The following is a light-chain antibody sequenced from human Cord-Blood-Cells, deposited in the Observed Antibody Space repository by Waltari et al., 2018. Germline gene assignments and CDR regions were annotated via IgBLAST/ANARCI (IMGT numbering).Light chain of an antibody. Sequence: QSALTQPASVSGSPGQSITISCPGTSSDVGGYNYVSWYQQHPGKAPKLMIYDVSNRPSGVSNRFSGSKSGNTASLTISGLQAEDEADYYCSSYTSSSTVVFGGGTMLTVL. CDR2: DVS. CDR1: SSDVGGYNY. V-gene: IGLV2-14*01. J-gene: IGLJ2*01. CDR3: SSYTSSSTVV.